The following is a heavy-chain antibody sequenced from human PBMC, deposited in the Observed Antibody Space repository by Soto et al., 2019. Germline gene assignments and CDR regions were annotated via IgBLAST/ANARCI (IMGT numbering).Heavy chain of an antibody. D-gene: IGHD6-19*01. CDR1: GFTFSSYD. CDR2: IGTAGDT. V-gene: IGHV3-13*01. J-gene: IGHJ2*01. CDR3: ARDRGGSGWSYWYFDL. Sequence: EVQLVESGGGLVQPGGSLRLSCAASGFTFSSYDMHWVRQATGKGLEWVSAIGTAGDTYYPGSVKGRFTISRENAKNYLNLQMNSLRAEDTAVYYCARDRGGSGWSYWYFDLWGRGTLVTVSS.